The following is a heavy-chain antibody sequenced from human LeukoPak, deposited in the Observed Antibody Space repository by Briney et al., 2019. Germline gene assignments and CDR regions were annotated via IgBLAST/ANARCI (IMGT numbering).Heavy chain of an antibody. CDR2: INHSGST. CDR3: ARGWGRGYSGYDLTRWFDP. CDR1: GGSFSGYY. Sequence: SETLSLTCAVYGGSFSGYYWSWIRQPPGKGLEWIGEINHSGSTNYNPSLESRVTISVDTSKNQFSLKLSSVTAADTAVYYCARGWGRGYSGYDLTRWFDPWGQGTLVTVSS. V-gene: IGHV4-34*01. J-gene: IGHJ5*02. D-gene: IGHD5-12*01.